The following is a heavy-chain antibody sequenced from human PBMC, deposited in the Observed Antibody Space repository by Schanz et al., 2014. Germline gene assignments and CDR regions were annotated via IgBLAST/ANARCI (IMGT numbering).Heavy chain of an antibody. Sequence: VQLVESGGDVVQPGRSLRLSCAASGFTFSSYGMHWVRQAPGKGLEWVSSISSTSTYLYYADSVKGRFTISRDSARNSLYLQMSSLRAEDTAVYYCTKFETRTGTNYWGQGTLVTVSS. CDR2: ISSTSTYL. CDR1: GFTFSSYG. J-gene: IGHJ4*02. V-gene: IGHV3-21*01. D-gene: IGHD1-1*01. CDR3: TKFETRTGTNY.